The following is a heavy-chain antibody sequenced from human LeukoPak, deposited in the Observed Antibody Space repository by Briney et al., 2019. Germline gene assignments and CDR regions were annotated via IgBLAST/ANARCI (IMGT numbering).Heavy chain of an antibody. CDR1: GYTFTSYG. D-gene: IGHD2-21*02. V-gene: IGHV1-18*01. CDR2: ISACNGNT. Sequence: GASVKVSCKASGYTFTSYGISWVRQALGQGLEWMGWISACNGNTNYAQKLQGRVTMTTDTSTSTAYMELRSLRSDDTAVYYCARGRRLAYCGGDCYGNWFDPWGQGTLVTVSS. CDR3: ARGRRLAYCGGDCYGNWFDP. J-gene: IGHJ5*02.